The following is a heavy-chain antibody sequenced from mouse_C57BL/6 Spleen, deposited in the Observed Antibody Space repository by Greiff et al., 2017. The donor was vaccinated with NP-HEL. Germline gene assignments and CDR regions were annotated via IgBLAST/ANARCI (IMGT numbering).Heavy chain of an antibody. J-gene: IGHJ1*03. Sequence: QVQLQQSGAELVRPGSSVKLSCKASGYTFTSYWMDWVKQRPGQGLEWIGNIYPSDSETHYNQKFKDKATLTVDKSSSTAYMQLSILTSEDSAVYYCARNYGDWYFDVWGTGTTVTVSS. CDR3: ARNYGDWYFDV. CDR2: IYPSDSET. D-gene: IGHD1-2*01. V-gene: IGHV1-61*01. CDR1: GYTFTSYW.